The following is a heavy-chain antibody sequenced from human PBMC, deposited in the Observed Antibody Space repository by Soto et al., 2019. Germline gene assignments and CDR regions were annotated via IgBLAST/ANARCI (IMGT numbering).Heavy chain of an antibody. CDR3: ARDLGPELAAAGIVD. CDR2: IYHSGST. CDR1: SGSISSSNW. Sequence: QVQLQESGPGLVKPSGTLSLTCAVSSGSISSSNWWSWVRQPPGKGLEWIGEIYHSGSTNYNPSLKSRVTISVDKSKNPFSLKLSSVTAADTAVYYCARDLGPELAAAGIVDWGQGTLVTVSS. D-gene: IGHD6-13*01. V-gene: IGHV4-4*02. J-gene: IGHJ4*02.